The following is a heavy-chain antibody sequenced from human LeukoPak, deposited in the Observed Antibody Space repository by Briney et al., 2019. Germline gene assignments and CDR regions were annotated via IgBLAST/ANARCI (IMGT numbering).Heavy chain of an antibody. Sequence: SETLSLTCTVSGGSISSGDYYWSWIRQPPGKGLEWIGYIYYSGSTYCNPSLKSRLTISLDTSKNQFSLKLSSVTAADTAVYYCARGQEYYGSGIWNVAFDIWGQGTMVTVSS. CDR3: ARGQEYYGSGIWNVAFDI. J-gene: IGHJ3*02. CDR2: IYYSGST. V-gene: IGHV4-30-4*01. D-gene: IGHD3-10*01. CDR1: GGSISSGDYY.